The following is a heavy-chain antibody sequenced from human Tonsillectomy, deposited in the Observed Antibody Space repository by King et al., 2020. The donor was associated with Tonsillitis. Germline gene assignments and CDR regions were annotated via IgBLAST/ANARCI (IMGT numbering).Heavy chain of an antibody. J-gene: IGHJ5*02. D-gene: IGHD3-22*01. CDR2: ISAYNGNT. Sequence: VQLVQSGAEVKKPGASVKVSCEASGYRFTTYEISWVRQAPGQGLEWMGWISAYNGNTKHAQKLQGRVTMTTDTSTSTAYMELRSLRSDDTAVYYCARTSSGYLGWFDRWGQGTLVTVSS. CDR1: GYRFTTYE. V-gene: IGHV1-18*01. CDR3: ARTSSGYLGWFDR.